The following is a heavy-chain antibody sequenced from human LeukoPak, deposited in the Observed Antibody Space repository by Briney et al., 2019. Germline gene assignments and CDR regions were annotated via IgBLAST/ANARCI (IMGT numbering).Heavy chain of an antibody. V-gene: IGHV3-23*01. J-gene: IGHJ4*02. Sequence: GGSLRLSCAASGFIFSSYAMSWVRQAPGKGLEWVSAISGSGGSTYYADSVKGRFPISRDNSKNTLYLQMSSLRAEDTAVYYCAKVRWQQLVDFDYWGQGTLVTVSS. CDR3: AKVRWQQLVDFDY. D-gene: IGHD6-13*01. CDR2: ISGSGGST. CDR1: GFIFSSYA.